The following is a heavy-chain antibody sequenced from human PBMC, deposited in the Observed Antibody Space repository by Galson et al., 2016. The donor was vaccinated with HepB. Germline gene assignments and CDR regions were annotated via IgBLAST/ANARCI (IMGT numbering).Heavy chain of an antibody. CDR3: ARDRVVRGVILPFDY. D-gene: IGHD3-10*01. Sequence: SVKVSCKASGYTFTSYGISWVRQAPGQGLEWMGWISASKGKTNYAQNLQGRVTMTTDTYTSTVYMELRSLRSDDTAVYYCARDRVVRGVILPFDYWGQGTLVTVSS. J-gene: IGHJ4*02. CDR1: GYTFTSYG. V-gene: IGHV1-18*01. CDR2: ISASKGKT.